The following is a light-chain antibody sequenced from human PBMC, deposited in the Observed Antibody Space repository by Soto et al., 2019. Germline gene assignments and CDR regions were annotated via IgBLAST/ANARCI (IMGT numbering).Light chain of an antibody. J-gene: IGKJ5*01. CDR2: DVS. Sequence: EIVLRQSPAPLSLSPGERATLSCRASQSVTSYLGWYHQRPGQAPRLLTSDVSDRAPGIPATFTGSGSGTDFTLTISSLEPEDVAVYYCQHRYNWLITFGQGTRLEIK. V-gene: IGKV3-11*01. CDR1: QSVTSY. CDR3: QHRYNWLIT.